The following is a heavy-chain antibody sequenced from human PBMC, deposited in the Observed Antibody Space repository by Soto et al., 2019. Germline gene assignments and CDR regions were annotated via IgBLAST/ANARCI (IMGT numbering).Heavy chain of an antibody. CDR2: VYDSGHT. CDR3: ARTDYYDSSGSFDP. V-gene: IGHV4-31*03. D-gene: IGHD3-22*01. CDR1: GGSFNTGGYY. J-gene: IGHJ5*02. Sequence: SETLSLTCTVSGGSFNTGGYYWSWVRQRPEKGLEWIGYVYDSGHTYYNPSLKSRPAISLDTSKSQFSLKLSSVTAADTAVYYCARTDYYDSSGSFDPWGQGTLVTVSS.